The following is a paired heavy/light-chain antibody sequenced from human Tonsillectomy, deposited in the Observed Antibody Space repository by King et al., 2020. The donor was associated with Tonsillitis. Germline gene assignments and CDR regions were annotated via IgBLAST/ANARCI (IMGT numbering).Light chain of an antibody. Sequence: SSELTQDPAVSVALGQTVRITCQGDSLRSFAASWYQQKPGQAPVFVFNVNRGRPAGIPDRFSGSWVGNTASLTIKGAQSEDEAEYYCYSHDNNGGLFGGGTKLTVL. CDR2: VNR. V-gene: IGLV3-19*01. CDR3: YSHDNNGGL. CDR1: SLRSFA. J-gene: IGLJ2*01.
Heavy chain of an antibody. CDR2: TSPGTRGT. V-gene: IGHV1-46*01. CDR1: GYTFSSHF. CDR3: ARDSRSDSSEYMYHFDN. Sequence: QVQLVQSGAAVKEPGASLKVSCKTSGYTFSSHFIHWVRQAPGQGLEWMGKTSPGTRGTSYAQRFQGRISMMSDTSTSTVYMQLSGLVSEDSAMYFCARDSRSDSSEYMYHFDNWGRGTQVIVSS. J-gene: IGHJ4*02. D-gene: IGHD4-4*01.